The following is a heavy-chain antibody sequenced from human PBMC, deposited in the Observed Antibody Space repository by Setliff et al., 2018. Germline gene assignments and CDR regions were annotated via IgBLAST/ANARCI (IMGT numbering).Heavy chain of an antibody. Sequence: ASVKVSCKASGYRFTTYGINWVRQAPGQGLEWMGWISPYNGNTKYAQKFQGRVTMTADTSTSTAYMELRSLRFDDTAVYYCARDILLVEGVSVTGCWFDPWGQGALGTVSS. CDR3: ARDILLVEGVSVTGCWFDP. V-gene: IGHV1-18*01. D-gene: IGHD3-9*01. CDR2: ISPYNGNT. CDR1: GYRFTTYG. J-gene: IGHJ5*02.